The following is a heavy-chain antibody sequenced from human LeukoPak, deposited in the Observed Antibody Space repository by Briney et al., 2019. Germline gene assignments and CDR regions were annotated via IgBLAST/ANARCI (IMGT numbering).Heavy chain of an antibody. Sequence: SGGSLRLSCAASGFSFSSYWMHWARQAPGKGLVWVSRINTDGSSTNYADSVKGRFTISRDNAKNTLYLQMNSLRAEDTAVYYCARVIMGASNWFDPWGQGTLVTVSS. V-gene: IGHV3-74*01. CDR1: GFSFSSYW. J-gene: IGHJ5*02. CDR2: INTDGSST. D-gene: IGHD1-26*01. CDR3: ARVIMGASNWFDP.